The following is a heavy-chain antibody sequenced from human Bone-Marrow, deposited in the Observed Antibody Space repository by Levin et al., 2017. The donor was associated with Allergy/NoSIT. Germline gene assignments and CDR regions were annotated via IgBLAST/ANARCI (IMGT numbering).Heavy chain of an antibody. CDR3: AKDRDSSASLDH. D-gene: IGHD6-6*01. J-gene: IGHJ4*02. CDR2: ISWDGNSA. Sequence: PGGSLRLSCAASGFSFDDYAMHWVRQVPGKGLEWVSFISWDGNSAHYGDSVKGRFSVSRDNNKNSLHLQMNSLRTEDTAVYYCAKDRDSSASLDHWGQGTLVTVSS. V-gene: IGHV3-43D*04. CDR1: GFSFDDYA.